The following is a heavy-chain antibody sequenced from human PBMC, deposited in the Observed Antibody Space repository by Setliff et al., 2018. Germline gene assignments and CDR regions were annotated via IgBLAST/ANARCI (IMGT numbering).Heavy chain of an antibody. D-gene: IGHD2-8*01. CDR2: ISAYNGKT. CDR3: LRLVRYCTKIACQATSGDEV. V-gene: IGHV1-18*01. CDR1: GYTLSNSI. J-gene: IGHJ4*02. Sequence: GASVKVSCKASGYTLSNSILSWVRQAPGQGLEWMGWISAYNGKTYFAQKFQDRITLTTGTSTNTGYLELRGLRSDDTAVYYCLRLVRYCTKIACQATSGDEVWGLGTLVTVSS.